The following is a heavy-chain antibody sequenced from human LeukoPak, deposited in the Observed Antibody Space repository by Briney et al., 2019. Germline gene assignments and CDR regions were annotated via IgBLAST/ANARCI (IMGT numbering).Heavy chain of an antibody. CDR3: ARLNSYGPNYYYGMDV. J-gene: IGHJ6*02. CDR2: IYYSGST. D-gene: IGHD5-18*01. CDR1: GGSISSYY. Sequence: SGTLSLTCTVSGGSISSYYWSWIRQPPGKGLEWIGYIYYSGSTNYNPSLKSRVTISVDTSKNQFSLKLSSVTAADTAVYYCARLNSYGPNYYYGMDVWGQGTTVTVSS. V-gene: IGHV4-59*01.